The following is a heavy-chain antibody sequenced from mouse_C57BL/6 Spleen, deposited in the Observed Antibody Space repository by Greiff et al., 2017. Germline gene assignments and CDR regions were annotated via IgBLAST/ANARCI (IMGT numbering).Heavy chain of an antibody. D-gene: IGHD1-1*02. V-gene: IGHV1-78*01. CDR2: IYPRAGST. CDR1: GYTFTDHT. CDR3: ARERYMGDAMDD. J-gene: IGHJ4*01. Sequence: VQLQESDAELVKPGASVKISCKVSGYTFTDHTLHWMKQRPEQGLEWIGYIYPRAGSTKYNEKFKGKATLTADKASSTAYMQLNSLTSEDSAVYFCARERYMGDAMDDWGQGTSVTVSS.